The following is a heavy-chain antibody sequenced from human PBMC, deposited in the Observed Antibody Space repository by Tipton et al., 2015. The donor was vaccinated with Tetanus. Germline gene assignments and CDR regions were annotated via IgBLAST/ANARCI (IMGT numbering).Heavy chain of an antibody. CDR2: ISNGNP. Sequence: GLVKPSETLFLTCTVSRGPISSYYWSWIRQPAGKGLEFIGHISNGNPDYTPSLKRRLTMSVDTSQNQFSLKLRSAAAADTAIYFCARSAPYRFGSESLSPWFDPWGQGMLVTVSS. CDR1: RGPISSYY. CDR3: ARSAPYRFGSESLSPWFDP. D-gene: IGHD3-10*01. J-gene: IGHJ5*02. V-gene: IGHV4-4*07.